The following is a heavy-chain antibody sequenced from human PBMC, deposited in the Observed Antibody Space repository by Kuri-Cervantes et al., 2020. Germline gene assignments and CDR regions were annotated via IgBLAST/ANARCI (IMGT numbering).Heavy chain of an antibody. D-gene: IGHD2-8*01. CDR3: ARQTLSHAFDI. CDR2: IYYSGST. J-gene: IGHJ3*02. V-gene: IGHV4-31*01. CDR1: GGSFSGYY. Sequence: SCAVYGGSFSGYYWSWIRQHPGKGLEWIGYIYYSGSTYYNPSLKSLVTISVDTSKNQFSLKLSSVTAADTAVYYCARQTLSHAFDIWVQGTMVTVSS.